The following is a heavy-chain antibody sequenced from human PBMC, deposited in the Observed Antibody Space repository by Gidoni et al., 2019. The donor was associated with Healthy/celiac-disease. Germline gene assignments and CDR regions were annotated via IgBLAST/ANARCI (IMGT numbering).Heavy chain of an antibody. V-gene: IGHV3-48*02. CDR2: ISSSSSTI. CDR1: GFTFSSYS. CDR3: ARGGRYSSSSGKGYFDY. D-gene: IGHD6-6*01. J-gene: IGHJ4*02. Sequence: EVQLVESGGGLVQPGGSLRPSCAASGFTFSSYSMNWVRQAPGKGREWVSYISSSSSTIYYADSVKGRFTISRDNAKNSLYLQMNSLRDEDTAVYYCARGGRYSSSSGKGYFDYWGQGTLVTVSS.